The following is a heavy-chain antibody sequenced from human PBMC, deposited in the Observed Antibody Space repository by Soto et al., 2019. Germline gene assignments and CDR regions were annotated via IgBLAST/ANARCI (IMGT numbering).Heavy chain of an antibody. CDR1: GFTFSSYA. V-gene: IGHV3-23*01. D-gene: IGHD3-10*01. J-gene: IGHJ3*02. CDR2: ISGSGGST. Sequence: GGSLRLSCAASGFTFSSYAMSWVRQAPGKGLEWVSAISGSGGSTYYADSVKGRFTISRDNSKNTLYLQMNSLRAEDRAVSYCANDVPETYYYGSGRYTDFDIWGQGTMVTVSS. CDR3: ANDVPETYYYGSGRYTDFDI.